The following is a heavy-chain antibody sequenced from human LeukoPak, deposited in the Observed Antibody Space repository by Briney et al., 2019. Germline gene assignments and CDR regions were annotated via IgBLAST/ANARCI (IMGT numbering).Heavy chain of an antibody. CDR2: IYPGDSDT. V-gene: IGHV5-51*01. CDR3: ARLNGVSIFGAGYYGMDV. J-gene: IGHJ6*02. D-gene: IGHD3-3*01. Sequence: GESLKISRQGSGYRFTSYWIGWVRQMPGKGLEWMGLIYPGDSDTRYSPSFQGQVTISADKSISTAYLQWSSLKASDTAMYYCARLNGVSIFGAGYYGMDVWGQGTTVTVSS. CDR1: GYRFTSYW.